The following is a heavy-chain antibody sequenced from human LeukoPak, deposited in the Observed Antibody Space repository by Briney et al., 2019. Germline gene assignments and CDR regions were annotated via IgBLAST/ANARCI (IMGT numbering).Heavy chain of an antibody. CDR2: INHSGST. D-gene: IGHD3-22*01. CDR1: GGSISSYY. J-gene: IGHJ5*02. V-gene: IGHV4-34*01. Sequence: SETLSLTCTVSGGSISSYYWSWIRQPPGKGLEWIGEINHSGSTNYNPSLKSRVTISVDTSKNQFSLKLSSVTAADTAVYYCARENSSGYYPMFDPWGQGTLVTVSS. CDR3: ARENSSGYYPMFDP.